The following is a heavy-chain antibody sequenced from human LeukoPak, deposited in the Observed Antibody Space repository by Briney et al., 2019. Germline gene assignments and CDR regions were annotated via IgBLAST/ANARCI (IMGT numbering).Heavy chain of an antibody. CDR2: IRSKAYGGTT. CDR3: TRALHYDY. V-gene: IGHV3-49*04. CDR1: GFTFGDYA. D-gene: IGHD2-15*01. Sequence: GGSLRLSCTASGFTFGDYAMSWVRQAPGKGLEWVGFIRSKAYGGTTEYAASVKGRFTISRDDSKSLAYLQMNSLKTENTAVYYCTRALHYDYWGQGTLVTVSS. J-gene: IGHJ4*02.